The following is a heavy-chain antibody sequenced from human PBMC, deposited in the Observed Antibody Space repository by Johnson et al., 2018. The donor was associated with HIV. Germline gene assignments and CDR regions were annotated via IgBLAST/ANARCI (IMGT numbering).Heavy chain of an antibody. CDR3: ARGMYYNFWSGYGIRWDAFDI. CDR2: IGTAGDT. Sequence: VQLVESGGGLLQPGGSLRLSCAASGFTFSSYDMHWVRQATGKGLEWVSAIGTAGDTYYPGSVQGRFTISREDAKSSLYLQMNSLRAGDTAVYYCARGMYYNFWSGYGIRWDAFDIWGQGTMVTVSS. J-gene: IGHJ3*02. V-gene: IGHV3-13*01. CDR1: GFTFSSYD. D-gene: IGHD3-3*01.